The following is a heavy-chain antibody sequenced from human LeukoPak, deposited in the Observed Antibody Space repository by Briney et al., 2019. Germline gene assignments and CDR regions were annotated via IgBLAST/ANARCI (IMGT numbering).Heavy chain of an antibody. CDR2: IWYDGSNK. CDR3: ARPYPYGSGSYLYY. Sequence: GGSLRLSCAASGFTFSSYGMHWVRQAPGKGLDGVAFIWYDGSNKYYADSVKGRFTISRDNSKNTLYLQMNSLRAEDTAVYYCARPYPYGSGSYLYYWGQGTLVTVSS. CDR1: GFTFSSYG. D-gene: IGHD3-10*01. V-gene: IGHV3-33*01. J-gene: IGHJ4*02.